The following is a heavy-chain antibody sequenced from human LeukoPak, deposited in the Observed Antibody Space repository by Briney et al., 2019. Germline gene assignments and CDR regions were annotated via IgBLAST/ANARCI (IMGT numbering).Heavy chain of an antibody. V-gene: IGHV4-59*08. CDR1: GGSISSYY. D-gene: IGHD6-13*01. Sequence: PSETLSLTCTVSGGSISSYYWSWIRQPPGKGLEWIGYIYYSGSTNYNPSLKSRVTISVDTSKNQFSLKLSSVTAADTAVYYCARVTLGIAAAGTYYFDYWGQGTLVTVSS. CDR2: IYYSGST. J-gene: IGHJ4*02. CDR3: ARVTLGIAAAGTYYFDY.